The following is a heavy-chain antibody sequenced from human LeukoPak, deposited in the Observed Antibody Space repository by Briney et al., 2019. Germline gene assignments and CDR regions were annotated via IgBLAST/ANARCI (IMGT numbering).Heavy chain of an antibody. CDR2: IKQDGSEK. CDR1: GFTFSSYW. D-gene: IGHD4-23*01. J-gene: IGHJ4*02. V-gene: IGHV3-7*01. CDR3: VRRAGGYSHPYDY. Sequence: GGSLRLSCAASGFTFSSYWMSWVRQAPGKGLEWVANIKQDGSEKYYVDSVKGRFTISRDNAKNSLYLQMNSLRAEDTAVHYCVRRAGGYSHPYDYWGQGTLVTVSS.